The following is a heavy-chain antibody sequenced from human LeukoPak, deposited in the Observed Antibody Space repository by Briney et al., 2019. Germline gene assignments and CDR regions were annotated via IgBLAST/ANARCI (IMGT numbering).Heavy chain of an antibody. CDR3: ARARYSSGWLPAY. V-gene: IGHV3-21*01. J-gene: IGHJ4*02. CDR1: GFTFSSYS. Sequence: GGSLRLSCAASGFTFSSYSMNWVRQAPGKGLEWVSSISSSSSYIDYADSVKGRFTVSRDNAKNSLYLQMNSLRAEDTAVYYCARARYSSGWLPAYWGQGTLVTVSS. D-gene: IGHD6-19*01. CDR2: ISSSSSYI.